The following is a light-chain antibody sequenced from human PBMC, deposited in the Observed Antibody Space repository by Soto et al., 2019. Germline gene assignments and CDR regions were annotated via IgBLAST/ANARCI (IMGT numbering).Light chain of an antibody. CDR1: SSNIGNNV. CDR2: YDH. CDR3: GSLDYSLNGFV. J-gene: IGLJ2*01. V-gene: IGLV1-36*01. Sequence: QSVLTQPPSVSEAPRQRVTISCSGSSSNIGNNVVNWYQQFPGKAPKLLIYYDHLLPSGVSDRFSGSKSGSSATLAINGLQSWEEGEFFWGSLDYSLNGFVIGGGTKLTVL.